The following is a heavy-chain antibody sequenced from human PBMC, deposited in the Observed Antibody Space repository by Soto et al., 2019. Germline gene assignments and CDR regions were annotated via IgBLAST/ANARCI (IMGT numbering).Heavy chain of an antibody. J-gene: IGHJ1*01. CDR2: IYYSGST. V-gene: IGHV4-30-4*01. Sequence: SETLYLTCTVSGGGISSGDYYWSWILQPPGKGLEWIGYIYYSGSTYYNPSLKSRVTISVDTSKNQFSLKLSSVTAADTAVYYCARSIAAAPGHCQHWGQGTLSTVS. D-gene: IGHD6-6*01. CDR1: GGGISSGDYY. CDR3: ARSIAAAPGHCQH.